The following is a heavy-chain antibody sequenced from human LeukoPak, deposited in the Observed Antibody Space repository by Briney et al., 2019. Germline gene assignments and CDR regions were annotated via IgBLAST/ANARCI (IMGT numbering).Heavy chain of an antibody. J-gene: IGHJ5*02. CDR2: INWNGVST. CDR3: ARGGDYSNYLWFDP. Sequence: PGGSLRLSCAASGFTFEDYGMSWVRQAPGKGLEWVSGINWNGVSTAYADSVKGRFTISRDNAKISLYLQMNSLRAEDTALYYCARGGDYSNYLWFDPWGQGTLVTVSS. CDR1: GFTFEDYG. V-gene: IGHV3-20*04. D-gene: IGHD4-11*01.